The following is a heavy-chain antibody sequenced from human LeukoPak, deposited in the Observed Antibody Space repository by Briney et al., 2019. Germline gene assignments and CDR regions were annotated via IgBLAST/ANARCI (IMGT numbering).Heavy chain of an antibody. CDR1: GYSISSGYY. CDR2: IYHSGST. V-gene: IGHV4-38-2*01. D-gene: IGHD5-18*01. Sequence: PSETLSLTCAVSGYSISSGYYWGWIRQPPGKGLEWIGSIYHSGSTYYNPSLKSRVTISVDTSKNQFSLKLSSGTAADTAVYYCARTGYSYGYHWFDPWGQGTLVTVSS. CDR3: ARTGYSYGYHWFDP. J-gene: IGHJ5*02.